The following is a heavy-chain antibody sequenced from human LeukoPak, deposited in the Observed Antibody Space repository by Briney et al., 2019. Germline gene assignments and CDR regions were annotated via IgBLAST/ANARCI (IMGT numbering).Heavy chain of an antibody. V-gene: IGHV3-23*01. D-gene: IGHD3-22*01. CDR3: AKAPRGFQWFVDF. CDR1: GFSFSSYA. Sequence: PGGSLRLSCAASGFSFSSYAMSWVRQAPGKGLEWVSDINGSGDRTFHADPVKGRFTISRDNSKNKLYLQMNDLRAEDTAVYYCAKAPRGFQWFVDFWGQGTLVTVSS. J-gene: IGHJ4*02. CDR2: INGSGDRT.